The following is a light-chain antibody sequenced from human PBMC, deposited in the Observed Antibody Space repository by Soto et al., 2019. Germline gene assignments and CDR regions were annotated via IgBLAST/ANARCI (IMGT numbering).Light chain of an antibody. J-gene: IGLJ3*02. CDR2: SNN. V-gene: IGLV1-44*01. CDR3: AAWDDSLNGWV. CDR1: SSNIGSNT. Sequence: QPVLTQPPSASGTPGQRVTISCSGSSSNIGSNTVNWYQHLPGTAPKLLIYSNNQRPSGVPDRFSGSKSGTSASLAISGLQSEDEADYHCAAWDDSLNGWVFGGGTKVTVL.